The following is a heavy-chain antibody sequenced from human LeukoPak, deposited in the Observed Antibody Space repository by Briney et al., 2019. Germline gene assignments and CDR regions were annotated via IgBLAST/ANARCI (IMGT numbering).Heavy chain of an antibody. Sequence: GGSLRLSCAASGFTFSSYGMHWVRQAPGSGLEWVAVIWFDGSYKYYADSVKGRFTITRDNSKNTLYLQMSSLRAEDTAVHFCARDPSGGSYYYGMDVWGQGTTVTVSS. D-gene: IGHD2-15*01. CDR1: GFTFSSYG. CDR2: IWFDGSYK. CDR3: ARDPSGGSYYYGMDV. V-gene: IGHV3-33*01. J-gene: IGHJ6*02.